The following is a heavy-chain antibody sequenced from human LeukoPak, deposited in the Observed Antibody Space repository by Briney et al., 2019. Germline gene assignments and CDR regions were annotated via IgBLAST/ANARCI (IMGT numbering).Heavy chain of an antibody. CDR1: GFPFNTFW. CDR3: ARGEYGSGSYHIDY. CDR2: IKEDGGEK. Sequence: GGSLRLSCAASGFPFNTFWMSWVRQAPGKGLEWVANIKEDGGEKYYVDSVKGRFTVSRDNAKNSLYLQMNSLRAEDTAVYYCARGEYGSGSYHIDYWGQGTLVTVSS. D-gene: IGHD3-10*01. J-gene: IGHJ4*02. V-gene: IGHV3-7*01.